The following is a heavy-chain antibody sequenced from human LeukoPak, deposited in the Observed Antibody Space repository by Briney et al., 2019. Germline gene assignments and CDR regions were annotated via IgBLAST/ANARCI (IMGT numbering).Heavy chain of an antibody. CDR1: GYTFTSYY. V-gene: IGHV7-4-1*02. Sequence: GASVKVSCKASGYTFTSYYMHWVRQAPGQGLEWMGWINTNTGNPTYAQGFTGRFVFSLDTSVSTAYLQISSLKAEDTAVYYCARVTRWLPFAIDYWGQGTLVTVSS. CDR2: INTNTGNP. J-gene: IGHJ4*02. CDR3: ARVTRWLPFAIDY. D-gene: IGHD5-24*01.